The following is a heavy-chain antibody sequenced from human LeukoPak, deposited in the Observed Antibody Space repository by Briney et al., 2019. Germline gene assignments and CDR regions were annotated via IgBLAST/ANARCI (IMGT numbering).Heavy chain of an antibody. Sequence: PGGSLRLSCAASGFTFSSYAMHWVRQAPGKGLEWVAVISYDGSNKYYADSVKGRFTISRDNSKNTLYLQMNSLRPEDTAVYYCARGSGWYRDNWFDPWGQGTLVTVSS. CDR1: GFTFSSYA. CDR3: ARGSGWYRDNWFDP. V-gene: IGHV3-30*04. J-gene: IGHJ5*02. D-gene: IGHD6-19*01. CDR2: ISYDGSNK.